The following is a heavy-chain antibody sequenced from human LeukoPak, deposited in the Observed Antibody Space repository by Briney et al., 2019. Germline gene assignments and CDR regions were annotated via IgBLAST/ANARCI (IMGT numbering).Heavy chain of an antibody. Sequence: TGGSLRLSCAASGFTFSSYAMSWVRQAPGKGLEWVSAISGSGGSTYYADSVKGRFTISRDNSKNTLYLQMNSLGAEDTAVYYCARWELQGNWFDPWGQGTLVTVSS. CDR1: GFTFSSYA. D-gene: IGHD1-26*01. V-gene: IGHV3-23*01. CDR2: ISGSGGST. J-gene: IGHJ5*02. CDR3: ARWELQGNWFDP.